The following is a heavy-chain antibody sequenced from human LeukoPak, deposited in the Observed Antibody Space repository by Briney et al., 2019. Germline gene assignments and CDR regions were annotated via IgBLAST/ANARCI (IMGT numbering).Heavy chain of an antibody. J-gene: IGHJ4*02. CDR1: GFTFSDHY. Sequence: HPGRSLRLSCAASGFTFSDHYMDWVRQAPGKGLEWVCRIRNKANSYTTEYAASVKGRFTVSRDDSKNSLFLRMLSLKTEDTAMYYCTRASISSTPYYFDYWGQGALVTVSS. CDR3: TRASISSTPYYFDY. V-gene: IGHV3-72*01. D-gene: IGHD5-12*01. CDR2: IRNKANSYTT.